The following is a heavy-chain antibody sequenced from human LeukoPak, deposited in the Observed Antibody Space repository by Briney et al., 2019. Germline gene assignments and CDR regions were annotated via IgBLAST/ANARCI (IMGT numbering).Heavy chain of an antibody. CDR2: FDPEDGET. V-gene: IGHV1-24*01. D-gene: IGHD6-19*01. J-gene: IGHJ4*02. CDR1: GYTLTELS. Sequence: GASVKVSCKVSGYTLTELSMHWVRQAPGKGLEWMGGFDPEDGETIYAQKFQGRVTMTEDTSTDTAYMELSSLRSEDTAVYYCATVSSGWYGGIYYFDYWGQGTLVTVSS. CDR3: ATVSSGWYGGIYYFDY.